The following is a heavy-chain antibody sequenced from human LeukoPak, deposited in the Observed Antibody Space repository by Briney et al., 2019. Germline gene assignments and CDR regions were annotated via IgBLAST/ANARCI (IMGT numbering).Heavy chain of an antibody. J-gene: IGHJ4*02. CDR1: GYTFTGYY. CDR2: ISAYNGNT. Sequence: ASVKVSRKASGYTFTGYYMHWVRQAPGQGLEWMGWISAYNGNTNYAQKLQGRVTMTTDTSTSTAYMELRSLRSDDTAVYYCARFYWLSDAVFDYWGQGTLVTVSS. CDR3: ARFYWLSDAVFDY. D-gene: IGHD3-9*01. V-gene: IGHV1-18*04.